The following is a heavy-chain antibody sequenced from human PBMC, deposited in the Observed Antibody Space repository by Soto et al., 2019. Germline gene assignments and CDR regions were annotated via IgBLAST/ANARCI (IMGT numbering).Heavy chain of an antibody. V-gene: IGHV3-11*01. CDR1: GLTFSDYY. CDR3: ARDQGGTGTMPFDY. CDR2: ISSSGSTM. J-gene: IGHJ4*02. D-gene: IGHD1-7*01. Sequence: QVQLVESGGGLVKPGGSLRLSCAASGLTFSDYYMTRIRQAPGKGLEWVSGISSSGSTMYYAGSVKGRFTISRDNAKNSLYLQMDSLRAEDTAVYYCARDQGGTGTMPFDYWGQGTLVTVSS.